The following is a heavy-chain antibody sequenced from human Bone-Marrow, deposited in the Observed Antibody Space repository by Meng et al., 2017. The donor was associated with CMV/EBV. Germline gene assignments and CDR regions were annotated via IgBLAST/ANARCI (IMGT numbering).Heavy chain of an antibody. V-gene: IGHV3-23*01. CDR3: AKGAFDI. J-gene: IGHJ3*02. CDR2: ISGSGGST. CDR1: GGSFSGFY. Sequence: ETLSLTCAVYGGSFSGFYWSWIRQAPGKGLEWVSAISGSGGSTYYADSVKGRFTISRDNSKNTLYLQMNSLRAEDTAVYYCAKGAFDIWGQGTMVTVSS.